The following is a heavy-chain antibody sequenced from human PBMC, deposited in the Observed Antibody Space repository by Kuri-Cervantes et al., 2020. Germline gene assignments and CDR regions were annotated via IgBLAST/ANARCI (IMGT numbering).Heavy chain of an antibody. D-gene: IGHD1-1*01. V-gene: IGHV3-7*03. J-gene: IGHJ6*02. CDR3: ARVTTGTTSRGGYYYGMDV. CDR1: GFTFSSYW. Sequence: GESLKISCAASGFTFSSYWMSWVRQAPGKGLEWVANIKQDGSEKYYVDSVKGRFTISRDNSKNTLYLQMNSLRAEDTAVYYCARVTTGTTSRGGYYYGMDVWGQGTTVTVSS. CDR2: IKQDGSEK.